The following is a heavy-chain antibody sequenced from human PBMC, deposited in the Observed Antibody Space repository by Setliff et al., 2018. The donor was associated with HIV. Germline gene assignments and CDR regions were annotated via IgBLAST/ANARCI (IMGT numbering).Heavy chain of an antibody. D-gene: IGHD2-21*02. J-gene: IGHJ4*02. Sequence: SETLSLTCTVSGGSISSGEYYWNWIRQHPGKGLGWIGYIHASGKANYNPSLKSRVTISLDTSKMQFSLRLTSVTAADTAVYYCATLDPSGGNFLAYWGQGTLVTVSS. CDR1: GGSISSGEYY. CDR3: ATLDPSGGNFLAY. V-gene: IGHV4-30-4*01. CDR2: IHASGKA.